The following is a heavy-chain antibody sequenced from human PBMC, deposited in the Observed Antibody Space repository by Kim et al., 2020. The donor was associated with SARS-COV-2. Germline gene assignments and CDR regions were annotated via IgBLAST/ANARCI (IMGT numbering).Heavy chain of an antibody. D-gene: IGHD1-26*01. V-gene: IGHV4-39*01. J-gene: IGHJ6*02. CDR3: ARLPCPVVLGSTHRPPWQIVCEGVDV. CDR2: IYYSGST. Sequence: SETLSLTCTLSGDSISSTTYYWAWIRQPPGKGLEWIGTIYYSGSTYYSPSLKSRVAISIDTSKNQFSLKLTSVTASDTAVYYCARLPCPVVLGSTHRPPWQIVCEGVDVWGQGTTVTVSS. CDR1: GDSISSTTYY.